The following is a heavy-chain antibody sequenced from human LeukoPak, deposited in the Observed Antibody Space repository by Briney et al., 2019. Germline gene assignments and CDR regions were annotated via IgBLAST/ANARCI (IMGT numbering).Heavy chain of an antibody. CDR2: IYSGGST. V-gene: IGHV3-66*01. Sequence: GGSLRLSCAASGFNVISNYMSWVRQAPGKGLEWVSVIYSGGSTYYAASVKGRFTISRDRTKNMLYLQMNNLRAEDTATYYCAIIHSYGHAWGQGTMVIVSS. J-gene: IGHJ5*02. D-gene: IGHD3-10*01. CDR3: AIIHSYGHA. CDR1: GFNVISNY.